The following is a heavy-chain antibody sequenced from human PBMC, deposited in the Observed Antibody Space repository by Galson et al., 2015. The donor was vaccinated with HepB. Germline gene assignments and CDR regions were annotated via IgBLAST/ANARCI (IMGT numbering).Heavy chain of an antibody. CDR1: GGSFNGYY. J-gene: IGHJ6*03. CDR3: ARATPSLELYDVWGGSYADPQGYMDV. D-gene: IGHD3-3*01. V-gene: IGHV4-34*01. Sequence: SETLSLTCAVYGGSFNGYYWSWIRQPPGKGLEWIGEINRSGITHYNPSLKSRVTISGDTSEKQFSLRLSSVTAADTAIYYCARATPSLELYDVWGGSYADPQGYMDVWGKGTTVSVSS. CDR2: INRSGIT.